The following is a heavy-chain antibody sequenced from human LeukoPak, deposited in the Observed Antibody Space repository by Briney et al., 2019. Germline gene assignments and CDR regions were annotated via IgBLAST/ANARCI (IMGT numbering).Heavy chain of an antibody. Sequence: ASVKVSCKASGYTFTSYDINWVRQATGQGLEWMGWMNPNSGNTGYAQKFQGRVTMTRNTSISTAYMELSSLRSEDTPVYYCAIGRQQLKDAFDIWGQGTMVTVSS. D-gene: IGHD6-13*01. J-gene: IGHJ3*02. CDR1: GYTFTSYD. CDR3: AIGRQQLKDAFDI. CDR2: MNPNSGNT. V-gene: IGHV1-8*01.